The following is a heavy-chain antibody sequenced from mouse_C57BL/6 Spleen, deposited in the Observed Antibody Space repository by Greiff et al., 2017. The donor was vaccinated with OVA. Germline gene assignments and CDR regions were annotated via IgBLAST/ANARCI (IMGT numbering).Heavy chain of an antibody. CDR1: GFTFSSYA. D-gene: IGHD1-1*01. V-gene: IGHV5-4*01. Sequence: EVNLVESGGGLVKPGGSLKLSCAASGFTFSSYAMSWVRQTPEKRLEWVATISDGGSYTYYPDNVKGRFTISRDNAKNNLYLQMSHLKSEDTAMYYCARDHGEYYGSRSFFAYWGQGTLVTVSA. J-gene: IGHJ3*01. CDR2: ISDGGSYT. CDR3: ARDHGEYYGSRSFFAY.